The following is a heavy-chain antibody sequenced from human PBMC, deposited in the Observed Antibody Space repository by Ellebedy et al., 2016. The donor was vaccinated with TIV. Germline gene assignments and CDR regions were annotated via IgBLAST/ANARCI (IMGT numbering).Heavy chain of an antibody. CDR1: GYTFSGYY. V-gene: IGHV1-2*02. CDR3: AYAPPREGGIAAAGLDY. D-gene: IGHD6-13*01. J-gene: IGHJ4*02. CDR2: INPYRGGT. Sequence: AASVKVSCKASGYTFSGYYIHWVRQAPGQGPEWMGWINPYRGGTSYAQKFQDRVTLTGDTSIRTVYMEVSWLRSDDTAIYYCAYAPPREGGIAAAGLDYWGQGTLVTVSS.